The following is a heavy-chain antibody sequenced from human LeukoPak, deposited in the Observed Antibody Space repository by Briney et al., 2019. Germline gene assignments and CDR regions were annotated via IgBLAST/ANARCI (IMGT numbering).Heavy chain of an antibody. J-gene: IGHJ6*03. Sequence: GGSLRLSCGASGFTFSDYSMNWVRQAPGKGLAWVASITNGGGYTYYADSVKGRFTISRDNAQNSLFLQMNSLRAEDTAVYFCATSGGFVLPNAITGNWYMDVWGRGTSVTVSS. CDR1: GFTFSDYS. CDR2: ITNGGGYT. CDR3: ATSGGFVLPNAITGNWYMDV. D-gene: IGHD2-2*01. V-gene: IGHV3-21*01.